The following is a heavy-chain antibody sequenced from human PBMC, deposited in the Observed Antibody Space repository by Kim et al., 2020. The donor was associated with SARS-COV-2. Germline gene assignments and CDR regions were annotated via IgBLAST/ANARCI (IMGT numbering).Heavy chain of an antibody. V-gene: IGHV3-21*01. J-gene: IGHJ4*02. CDR3: ATRVAVSGGALAY. D-gene: IGHD3-16*01. Sequence: AASERCRFTITRENAKNSLFLKMNSRRAEDTAVYYCATRVAVSGGALAYWGQGTLVTVSS.